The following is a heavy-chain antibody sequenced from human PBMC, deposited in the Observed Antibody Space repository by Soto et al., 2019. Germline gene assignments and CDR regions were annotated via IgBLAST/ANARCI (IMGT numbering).Heavy chain of an antibody. CDR3: AREGELPNSDGMDV. J-gene: IGHJ6*02. D-gene: IGHD1-26*01. CDR1: GFTVSSNY. CDR2: IYSGGST. Sequence: EVQLVESGGGLIQPGGSLRLSCAASGFTVSSNYMSWVRQAPGKGLEWVSVIYSGGSTYYADSVKGRFTISRDNSKNTVHLQMNSLRAEDTAVYYCAREGELPNSDGMDVWGQGTTVTVSS. V-gene: IGHV3-53*01.